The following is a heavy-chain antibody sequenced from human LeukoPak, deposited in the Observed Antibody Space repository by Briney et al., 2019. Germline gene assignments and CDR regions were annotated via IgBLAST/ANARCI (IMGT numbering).Heavy chain of an antibody. CDR3: ARGRYLPLYFDF. V-gene: IGHV4-30-2*01. Sequence: PSETLSLTCTVSGGSISSGSYYWSWIRQPPGKGLEWIGYIYHSGSTYYNPSLKSRVTISVDRSKNQFSLKLSSVTAADTAVYFCARGRYLPLYFDFWGQGTLVTVSS. J-gene: IGHJ4*02. CDR1: GGSISSGSYY. D-gene: IGHD3-16*02. CDR2: IYHSGST.